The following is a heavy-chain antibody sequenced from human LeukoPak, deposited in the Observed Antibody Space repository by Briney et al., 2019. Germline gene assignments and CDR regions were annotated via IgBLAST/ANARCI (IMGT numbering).Heavy chain of an antibody. D-gene: IGHD2-15*01. CDR3: AKNGDRGAYCSGGTCYPYFYYYMDV. V-gene: IGHV3-23*01. Sequence: GGPLRLSCAVSGFTFSSYGMSWVRQAPGKGLEWVSAISTTGGTTYYAGSVKGRFTISRDNSRNTRYLQVNSLRAEDMAIYYCAKNGDRGAYCSGGTCYPYFYYYMDVWGKGTTVTVSS. CDR1: GFTFSSYG. CDR2: ISTTGGTT. J-gene: IGHJ6*03.